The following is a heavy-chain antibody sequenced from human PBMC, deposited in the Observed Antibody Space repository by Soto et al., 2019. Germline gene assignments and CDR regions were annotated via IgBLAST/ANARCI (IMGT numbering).Heavy chain of an antibody. V-gene: IGHV3-11*04. D-gene: IGHD5-18*01. Sequence: GGSLRLSCVGSDFSLSGSYMNWVRQAPGKGLEWVSYISSSGSTIYYADSVKGRFTISRDNAKNSLYLQMNSLRAEDTAVYYCARSLVDTAMSGMDVWGQGTTVTVSS. CDR3: ARSLVDTAMSGMDV. J-gene: IGHJ6*02. CDR1: DFSLSGSY. CDR2: ISSSGSTI.